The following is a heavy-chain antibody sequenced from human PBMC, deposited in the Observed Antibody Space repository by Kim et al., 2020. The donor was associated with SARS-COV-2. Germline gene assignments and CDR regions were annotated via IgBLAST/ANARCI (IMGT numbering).Heavy chain of an antibody. Sequence: KGRFTISRDNSKNTLYLQMTRLRAEDTAVYYCAKSGYSSGWNYYYYGMDVWGQGTTVTVSS. CDR3: AKSGYSSGWNYYYYGMDV. V-gene: IGHV3-33*06. D-gene: IGHD6-19*01. J-gene: IGHJ6*02.